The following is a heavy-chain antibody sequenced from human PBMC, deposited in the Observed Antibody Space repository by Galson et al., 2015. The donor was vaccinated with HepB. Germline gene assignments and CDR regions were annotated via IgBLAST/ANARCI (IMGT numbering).Heavy chain of an antibody. CDR3: ARDRSYSAPIRGAFDI. CDR1: GFTFSSYS. V-gene: IGHV3-21*01. Sequence: SLRLSCAASGFTFSSYSMNWVRQAPGKGLEWVSSISSSGSYIYYADSVKGRFTISRDNAKNSLYLQMNSLRAEDTAVYYCARDRSYSAPIRGAFDIWGQGTMVTVAS. D-gene: IGHD1-26*01. CDR2: ISSSGSYI. J-gene: IGHJ3*02.